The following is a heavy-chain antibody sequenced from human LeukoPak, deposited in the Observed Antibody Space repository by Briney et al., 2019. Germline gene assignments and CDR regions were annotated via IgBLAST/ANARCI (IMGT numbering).Heavy chain of an antibody. Sequence: PGGSLRLSCEGSGFTFSSYSMIWVRQAPGKGLEWVSSVRGDSTETRHADSLMGRFTISRDNAKKSLYLQMNSLRAEDTAVYYCARGHFGVVLGYWGQGTLVTVSS. CDR2: VRGDSTET. CDR3: ARGHFGVVLGY. V-gene: IGHV3-21*01. J-gene: IGHJ4*02. D-gene: IGHD3-3*01. CDR1: GFTFSSYS.